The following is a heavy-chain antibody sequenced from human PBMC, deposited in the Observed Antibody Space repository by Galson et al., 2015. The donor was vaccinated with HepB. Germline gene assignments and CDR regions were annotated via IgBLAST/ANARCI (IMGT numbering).Heavy chain of an antibody. Sequence: SVKVSCKASGFTFSISAVQWVRQARGKRLEWIGLISVGRGNKYYAQNFQGRVTITSDMSTNTAYLEMRSLRSEDTAVYFCAAYSDGQSYYYYYGMDVWGQGTTVTVSS. CDR2: ISVGRGNK. CDR3: AAYSDGQSYYYYYGMDV. J-gene: IGHJ6*02. D-gene: IGHD1-26*01. CDR1: GFTFSISA. V-gene: IGHV1-58*01.